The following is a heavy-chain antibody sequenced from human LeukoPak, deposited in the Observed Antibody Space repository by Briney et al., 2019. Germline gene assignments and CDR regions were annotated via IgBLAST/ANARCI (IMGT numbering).Heavy chain of an antibody. J-gene: IGHJ4*02. CDR2: INPSGGST. CDR1: GYTFTGYY. CDR3: ARGGEGSDRIAAAGNYCFDY. Sequence: VASVKVSCKASGYTFTGYYMHWVRQAPGQGLEWMGIINPSGGSTSYAQKFQGRVTMTRDTSTTTVYMELSSLRSEDTAVYYCARGGEGSDRIAAAGNYCFDYWGQGTLVTVSS. V-gene: IGHV1-46*03. D-gene: IGHD6-13*01.